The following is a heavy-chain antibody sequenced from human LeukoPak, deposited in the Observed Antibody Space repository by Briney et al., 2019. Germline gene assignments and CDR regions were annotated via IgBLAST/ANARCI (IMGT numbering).Heavy chain of an antibody. CDR1: GFTFSSYA. J-gene: IGHJ2*01. CDR2: ISGSGGST. V-gene: IGHV3-23*01. Sequence: GSLRLSCAASGFTFSSYAMSWVRQPPGKGLEWVSAISGSGGSTYYADSVKGRFTISRDNSKNTLYLQMNSLRAEDTAVYYCATRAYCGGDCYRMNWYFDLWGRGTLVTVSS. D-gene: IGHD2-21*02. CDR3: ATRAYCGGDCYRMNWYFDL.